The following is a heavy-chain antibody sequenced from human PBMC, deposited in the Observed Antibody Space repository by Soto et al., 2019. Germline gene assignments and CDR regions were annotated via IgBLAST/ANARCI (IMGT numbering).Heavy chain of an antibody. D-gene: IGHD3-22*01. CDR3: ARGDGDYYDGNGYLGRH. Sequence: EVQLVESGGGSVQPGGSLRLSCAASGFTFSSYWMHWVRQAPGKGLVWVSRIKSDGSGTYYADSVKGRLTISRDNAKNSRYLQINSLRAEDTAVYYCARGDGDYYDGNGYLGRHWGQGTLVTVSS. CDR2: IKSDGSGT. J-gene: IGHJ4*02. CDR1: GFTFSSYW. V-gene: IGHV3-74*01.